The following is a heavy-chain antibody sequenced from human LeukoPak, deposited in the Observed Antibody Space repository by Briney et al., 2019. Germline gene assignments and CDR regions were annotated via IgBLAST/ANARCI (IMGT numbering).Heavy chain of an antibody. D-gene: IGHD3-22*01. CDR3: AVTYYYDSSPTW. J-gene: IGHJ4*02. V-gene: IGHV1-69*05. CDR1: GDTFSTYA. Sequence: GASVKVSYKASGDTFSTYAISWVRQAPGQGLEWMGGSIPIFGTAKYAQKFQGRVTIITDESTSTAYMELSSLRSEDTAVYYCAVTYYYDSSPTWWGQGTLVTVSS. CDR2: SIPIFGTA.